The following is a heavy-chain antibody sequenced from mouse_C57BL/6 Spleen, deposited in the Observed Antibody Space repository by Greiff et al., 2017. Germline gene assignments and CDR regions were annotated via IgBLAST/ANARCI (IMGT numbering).Heavy chain of an antibody. V-gene: IGHV5-17*01. J-gene: IGHJ2*01. CDR1: GFTFSDYG. Sequence: EVKVIESGGGLVKPGGSLKLSCAASGFTFSDYGMHWVRQAPEKGLEWVAYISSGSSTIYYADTVKGRFTISRDNAKNTLFLQMTSLRSEDTAMYYCARLGGTDYFDYWGQGTTLTVSS. D-gene: IGHD4-1*01. CDR3: ARLGGTDYFDY. CDR2: ISSGSSTI.